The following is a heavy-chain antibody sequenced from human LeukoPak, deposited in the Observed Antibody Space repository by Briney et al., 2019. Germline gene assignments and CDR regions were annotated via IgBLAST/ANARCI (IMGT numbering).Heavy chain of an antibody. CDR2: IYPSDSDT. Sequence: GESLKISCLGSGYSFSNYWVGWVRQVPGGGLEWMGVIYPSDSDTGYSPSFQGQVTISADKSIDTAYLQWSSLKASDTAMYYCARQRDSGFDFDSWGQGTLVTVSS. V-gene: IGHV5-51*01. D-gene: IGHD5-12*01. J-gene: IGHJ4*02. CDR1: GYSFSNYW. CDR3: ARQRDSGFDFDS.